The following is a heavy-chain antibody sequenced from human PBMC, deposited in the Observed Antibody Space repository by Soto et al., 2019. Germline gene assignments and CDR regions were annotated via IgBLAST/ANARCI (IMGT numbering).Heavy chain of an antibody. V-gene: IGHV4-30-4*01. J-gene: IGHJ2*01. CDR2: VFYTGST. CDR3: AKAGSLGYWYFDL. CDR1: GGSISSGDSF. Sequence: QVQLQESGPGLVKPSQTLSLTCAVSGGSISSGDSFWSWIRQPPGKGLEWIGYVFYTGSTYYNPALQSRVSISVDTSKKQFSLKLSSVTAADTAVYYCAKAGSLGYWYFDLWGRGTLVTVSS. D-gene: IGHD1-26*01.